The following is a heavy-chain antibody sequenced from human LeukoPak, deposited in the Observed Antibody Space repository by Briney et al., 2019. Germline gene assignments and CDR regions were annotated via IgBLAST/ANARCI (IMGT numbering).Heavy chain of an antibody. Sequence: ASVKVSCKASGYTFTSYYMHWVRQAPGQGPEWMGIINPSGGSTSYAQKFQGRVTMTRDTSTSTVYMELSSLRSEDTAVYYCARDQSSGWFDYWGQGTLVTVSS. D-gene: IGHD6-19*01. V-gene: IGHV1-46*01. CDR1: GYTFTSYY. CDR2: INPSGGST. J-gene: IGHJ4*02. CDR3: ARDQSSGWFDY.